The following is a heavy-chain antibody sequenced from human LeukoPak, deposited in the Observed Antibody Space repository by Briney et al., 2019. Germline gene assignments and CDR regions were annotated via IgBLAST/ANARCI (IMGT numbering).Heavy chain of an antibody. CDR3: ARGIAAAGTKTNYYYYGMDV. Sequence: PGGSLRLSCAAPGFTFSSYDMHWVRQATGKGREWVSAIGTAGDTYYPGSVKGRFTISRENAKNSLYLQMNSLRAGDTAVYYCARGIAAAGTKTNYYYYGMDVWGQGTTVTVSS. D-gene: IGHD6-13*01. V-gene: IGHV3-13*01. CDR2: IGTAGDT. CDR1: GFTFSSYD. J-gene: IGHJ6*02.